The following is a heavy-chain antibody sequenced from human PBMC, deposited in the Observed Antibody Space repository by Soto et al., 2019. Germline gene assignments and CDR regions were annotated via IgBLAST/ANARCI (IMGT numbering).Heavy chain of an antibody. V-gene: IGHV4-31*03. CDR2: IYYSGST. D-gene: IGHD4-17*01. J-gene: IGHJ4*02. Sequence: PSETLSLTCTVSGGSISSGGYYWSWIRQHPGKGLEWIGYIYYSGSTNYNPSLKSRVTISVDTSKNQFSLKLSSVTAADTAVYYCARRTVTEEDYFDYWGQGTLVTVSS. CDR3: ARRTVTEEDYFDY. CDR1: GGSISSGGYY.